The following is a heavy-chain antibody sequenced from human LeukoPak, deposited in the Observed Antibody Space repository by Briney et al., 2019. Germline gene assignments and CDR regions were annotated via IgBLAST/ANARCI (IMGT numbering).Heavy chain of an antibody. V-gene: IGHV1-69*04. CDR2: IIPILGIA. J-gene: IGHJ5*02. Sequence: ASVKVSCKASGGPFSSYAISWVRQAPGQGLEWMGRIIPILGIANYAQKFQGRVTITADKSTSTAYMELGSLRSEDTAVYYCARDIAAAGTFDWFDPWGQGTLVTVSS. CDR3: ARDIAAAGTFDWFDP. D-gene: IGHD6-13*01. CDR1: GGPFSSYA.